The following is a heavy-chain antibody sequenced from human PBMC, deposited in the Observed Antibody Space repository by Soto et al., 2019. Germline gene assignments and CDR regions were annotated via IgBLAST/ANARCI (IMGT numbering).Heavy chain of an antibody. D-gene: IGHD2-15*01. CDR2: ISYDGSNK. J-gene: IGHJ4*02. CDR1: GFTFSSYG. Sequence: GGSLRLSCAASGFTFSSYGMHWVRQAPGKGLEWVAVISYDGSNKYYADSVKGRFTISRDNSKNTLYLQMNSLRAEDTAVYYFWKYIVGGGRHSYWGQGTLVPVSS. CDR3: WKYIVGGGRHSY. V-gene: IGHV3-30*18.